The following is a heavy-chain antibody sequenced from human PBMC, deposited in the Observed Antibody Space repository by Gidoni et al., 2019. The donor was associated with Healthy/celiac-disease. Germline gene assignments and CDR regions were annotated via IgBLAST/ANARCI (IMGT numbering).Heavy chain of an antibody. V-gene: IGHV3-23*01. CDR3: AKIPINRRLQYDY. D-gene: IGHD5-12*01. J-gene: IGHJ4*02. Sequence: TISRDNSKNTLYLQMNSLRAEDTAVYYCAKIPINRRLQYDYWGQGTLVTVSS.